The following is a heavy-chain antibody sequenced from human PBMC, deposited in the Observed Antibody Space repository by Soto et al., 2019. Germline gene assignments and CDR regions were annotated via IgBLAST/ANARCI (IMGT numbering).Heavy chain of an antibody. D-gene: IGHD2-2*01. Sequence: LKISCAASVFIFSSFGMHWVRQAPGKGLEWVAHIWYDGSNTYYADSVKGRFTISRDNSRNTLYLQMNSLRAEDTAVYYCARGFLVPAALYYYYGMDVWGQGTTVNVS. V-gene: IGHV3-33*01. J-gene: IGHJ6*02. CDR2: IWYDGSNT. CDR1: VFIFSSFG. CDR3: ARGFLVPAALYYYYGMDV.